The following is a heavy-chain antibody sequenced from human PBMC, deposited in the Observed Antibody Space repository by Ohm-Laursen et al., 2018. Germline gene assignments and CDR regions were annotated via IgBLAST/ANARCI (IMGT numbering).Heavy chain of an antibody. J-gene: IGHJ3*01. CDR3: ARDPPSASYGHYSFDV. CDR2: MYSNGIIG. V-gene: IGHV3-33*01. Sequence: RSLRLSCAASGFTLSNYGMHWVRQTPGKGLEWLALMYSNGIIGYGADSVRGRFTISRDNSKNTPYLQMNGLRDDDTGVYYCARDPPSASYGHYSFDVWGQGTMVTVSS. CDR1: GFTLSNYG. D-gene: IGHD3-16*01.